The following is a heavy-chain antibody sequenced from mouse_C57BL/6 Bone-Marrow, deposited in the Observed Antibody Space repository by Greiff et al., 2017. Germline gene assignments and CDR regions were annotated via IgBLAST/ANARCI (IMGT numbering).Heavy chain of an antibody. V-gene: IGHV1-63*01. CDR1: GYTFTNYW. CDR2: IYPGGGYT. D-gene: IGHD3-3*01. CDR3: ARYWEGPLFDY. J-gene: IGHJ2*01. Sequence: VKLQQSGAELVRPGTSVKMSCKASGYTFTNYWIGWAKQRPGHGLEWIGDIYPGGGYTNYNEKVKGKATLTADKSSSTAYMQFSSLTSEDSAIYYCARYWEGPLFDYWGQGTTLTVSS.